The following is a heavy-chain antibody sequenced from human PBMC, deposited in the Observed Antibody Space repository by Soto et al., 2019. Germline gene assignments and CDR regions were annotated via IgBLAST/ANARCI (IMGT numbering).Heavy chain of an antibody. V-gene: IGHV3-30*18. D-gene: IGHD3-22*01. CDR3: AKDPQQYDSSGYPDY. CDR2: ISYDGCNK. Sequence: PGGSLRLSCAASGFIFGDFYMTWIRQAPGKGLEWVAVISYDGCNKFYVDSVQGRFTISRDNSDNTLYLQMNSLRAEDTAVYYCAKDPQQYDSSGYPDYWGQGTLVTVSS. CDR1: GFIFGDFY. J-gene: IGHJ4*02.